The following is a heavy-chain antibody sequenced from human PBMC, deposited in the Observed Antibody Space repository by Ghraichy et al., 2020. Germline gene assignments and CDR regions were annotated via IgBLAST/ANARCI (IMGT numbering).Heavy chain of an antibody. V-gene: IGHV4-39*01. D-gene: IGHD4-17*01. CDR1: GGSISSSSYY. J-gene: IGHJ4*02. CDR3: ARHLGTYGCFDF. CDR2: VYYSGNT. Sequence: SETLSLTCTVSGGSISSSSYYWGWIRQSPGKGLEWIGSVYYSGNTYYNPSLKSRVTISVDTSKNQFSLKLSSVTAADTAVYFCARHLGTYGCFDFWVQGTLVTVSS.